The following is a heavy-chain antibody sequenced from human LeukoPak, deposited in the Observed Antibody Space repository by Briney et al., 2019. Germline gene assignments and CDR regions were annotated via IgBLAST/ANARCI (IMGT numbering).Heavy chain of an antibody. V-gene: IGHV3-13*01. CDR1: GFTFKSYD. CDR3: ARGGRGSSWYEK. CDR2: IGTAGDT. D-gene: IGHD6-13*01. Sequence: GGSLRLSCAASGFTFKSYDMHWVRQVAGRGLEWVSGIGTAGDTYYQGSVKGRFTISRENAKNTLYLQMNNLRAGDTALYYCARGGRGSSWYEKRGQGTLVAVSS. J-gene: IGHJ4*02.